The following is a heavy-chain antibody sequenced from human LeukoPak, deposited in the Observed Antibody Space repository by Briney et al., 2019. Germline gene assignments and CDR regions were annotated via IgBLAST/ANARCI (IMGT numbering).Heavy chain of an antibody. J-gene: IGHJ3*02. V-gene: IGHV3-53*01. CDR1: GFTVSSNY. CDR2: IYSGGST. Sequence: GGSLRLSCAASGFTVSSNYMSWVRQAPGKGLEWVSVIYSGGSTYYADSVKGRFTISRDNSKNTLYLQMNSLRAEDTAVYYCAKDSHDYVWGSYRYYAFDIWGQGTMVTVSS. CDR3: AKDSHDYVWGSYRYYAFDI. D-gene: IGHD3-16*02.